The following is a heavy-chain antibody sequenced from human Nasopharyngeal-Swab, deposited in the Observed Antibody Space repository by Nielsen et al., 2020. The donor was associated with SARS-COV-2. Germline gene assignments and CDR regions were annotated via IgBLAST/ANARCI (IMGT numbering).Heavy chain of an antibody. CDR3: ATQKLWSSGFDI. V-gene: IGHV1-24*01. CDR1: GYTLTESS. Sequence: ASVKVSCKVSGYTLTESSMHWVRQAPGKGLEWMGGFDPEDGERFSAQRFQGRVTMTEDTSTDTAYMELSSLRSEGTAVYYCATQKLWSSGFDIWGQGTMVTVSS. D-gene: IGHD3-10*01. CDR2: FDPEDGER. J-gene: IGHJ3*02.